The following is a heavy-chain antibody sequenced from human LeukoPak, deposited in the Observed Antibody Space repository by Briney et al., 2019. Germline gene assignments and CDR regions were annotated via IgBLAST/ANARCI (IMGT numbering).Heavy chain of an antibody. V-gene: IGHV3-38-3*01. D-gene: IGHD2-2*02. Sequence: GGSLRLSCAASGFTVSSDEMSWVRQAPGKGLEWVSSISGGSTYYADSRKGRFTISRDNSKNTLHLQMNSLRAEDKAVYYCKKDLLIIVVVPAAIGDYYFDYWGQGTLVTVSS. CDR2: ISGGST. CDR3: KKDLLIIVVVPAAIGDYYFDY. CDR1: GFTVSSDE. J-gene: IGHJ4*02.